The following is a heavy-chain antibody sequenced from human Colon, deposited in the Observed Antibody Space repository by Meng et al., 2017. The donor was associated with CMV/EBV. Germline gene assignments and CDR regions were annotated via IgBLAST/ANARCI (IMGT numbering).Heavy chain of an antibody. D-gene: IGHD2-2*01. CDR1: NGSFSGYF. CDR3: ARATKPNCWEVLEY. Sequence: QVELQPWGAGLLKPSETLFLHCGAYNGSFSGYFWTWIRQPPGKGLEWIGEIFRDGSTKYNPSLQSRVTMSVDTSKNHFSLNLRSVTAADTAVYFCARATKPNCWEVLEYWGQGTLVTVSS. J-gene: IGHJ4*02. V-gene: IGHV4-34*12. CDR2: IFRDGST.